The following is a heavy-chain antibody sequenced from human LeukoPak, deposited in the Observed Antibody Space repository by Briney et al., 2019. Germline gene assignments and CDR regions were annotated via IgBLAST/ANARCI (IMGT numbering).Heavy chain of an antibody. Sequence: GGSLRLSCAASGFTFSSYAMHWVRQAPGKGLEWVAVISYDGSNKYYADPVKGRFTISRDNSKNTLYLQMNSLRAEDTAVYYCATLFANIVVVPAAMDGWGQGTLVTVSS. D-gene: IGHD2-2*01. CDR2: ISYDGSNK. V-gene: IGHV3-30-3*01. CDR1: GFTFSSYA. CDR3: ATLFANIVVVPAAMDG. J-gene: IGHJ4*02.